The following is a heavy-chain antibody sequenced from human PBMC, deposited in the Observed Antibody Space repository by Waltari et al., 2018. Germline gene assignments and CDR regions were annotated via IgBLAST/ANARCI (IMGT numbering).Heavy chain of an antibody. CDR1: GGSISSSSYY. D-gene: IGHD6-13*01. V-gene: IGHV4-39*01. CDR2: IYYSGST. Sequence: QLQLQESGPGLVKPSETLSLTCTVSGGSISSSSYYWGWIRQPPGKGLEWIGSIYYSGSTYYNPARKSRVTISVDTSKNQFSLKLSSVTAADTAVYYCARPMYSSSWSYWYFDLWGRGTPVTVSS. CDR3: ARPMYSSSWSYWYFDL. J-gene: IGHJ2*01.